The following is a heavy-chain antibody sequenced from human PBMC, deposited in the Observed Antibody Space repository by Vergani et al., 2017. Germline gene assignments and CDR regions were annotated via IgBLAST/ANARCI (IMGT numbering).Heavy chain of an antibody. V-gene: IGHV1-69*06. CDR3: ARDRRVVPAAIRYYYYGMDV. CDR1: GGTFSSYA. CDR2: IIPIFGTA. D-gene: IGHD2-2*02. Sequence: QVQLVQSGAEVKKPGSSVKVSCKASGGTFSSYAISWVRQAPGQGLEWMGGIIPIFGTANYEQKLQGRVTMTTDTSTSTAYMELRSLRSDDTAVYYCARDRRVVPAAIRYYYYGMDVWGQGTTVTVSS. J-gene: IGHJ6*02.